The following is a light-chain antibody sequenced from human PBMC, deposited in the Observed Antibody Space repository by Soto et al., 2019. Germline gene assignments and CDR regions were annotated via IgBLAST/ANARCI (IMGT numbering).Light chain of an antibody. CDR2: DAS. Sequence: DIQMTQGPATLSAXXGXXXXXXCRASQSISSWLAWYQQTPGKPPKLLIFDASTLESGVPSRFSGSGSGTEFTLTISSLQPDDFATYYCQQYNSYWTFGQGTKVDIK. CDR3: QQYNSYWT. J-gene: IGKJ1*01. V-gene: IGKV1-5*01. CDR1: QSISSW.